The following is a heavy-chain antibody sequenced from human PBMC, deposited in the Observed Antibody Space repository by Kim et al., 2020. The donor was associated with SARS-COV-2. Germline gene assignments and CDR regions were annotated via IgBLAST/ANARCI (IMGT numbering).Heavy chain of an antibody. CDR2: IWYDGSNK. CDR1: GFTFSSYG. V-gene: IGHV3-33*01. D-gene: IGHD6-13*01. CDR3: ARGGIAAAYGATYYYYGMDV. J-gene: IGHJ6*02. Sequence: GGSLRLSCAASGFTFSSYGMHWVRQAPGKGLEWVAVIWYDGSNKYYADSVKGRFTISRDNSKNTLYLQMNSLRAEDTAVYYCARGGIAAAYGATYYYYGMDVWGQGTTVTVSS.